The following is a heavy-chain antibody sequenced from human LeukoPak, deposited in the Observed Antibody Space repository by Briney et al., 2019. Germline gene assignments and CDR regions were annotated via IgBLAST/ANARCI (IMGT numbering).Heavy chain of an antibody. D-gene: IGHD3-22*01. J-gene: IGHJ4*02. CDR3: AREQTYYYDSRAWGEGYFDY. V-gene: IGHV4-59*01. CDR1: GGSISSYY. CDR2: IYYSGST. Sequence: PSATLSLTCTVSGGSISSYYWSWIRQPPGKGLEWIGYIYYSGSTNYNPSLKSRVTISVDTSKNQFSLKLSSVTAADTAVYYCAREQTYYYDSRAWGEGYFDYWGQGTLVTVSS.